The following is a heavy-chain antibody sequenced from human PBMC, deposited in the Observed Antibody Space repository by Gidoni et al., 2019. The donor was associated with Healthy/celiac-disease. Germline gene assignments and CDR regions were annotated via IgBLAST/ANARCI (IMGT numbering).Heavy chain of an antibody. CDR1: CYTFTSYG. CDR2: ISAYKCNT. V-gene: IGHV1-18*01. J-gene: IGHJ4*02. CDR3: ARGSSGRGDY. Sequence: QVQLVQSGAEVKKPGASVKVSCKASCYTFTSYGISWVRQAPEQGLEWMGWISAYKCNTNDAQKLQGRYTMTTDTATSTAYMVVRSLRSDETAVYDCARGSSGRGDYWGQGTLVTVSS. D-gene: IGHD6-19*01.